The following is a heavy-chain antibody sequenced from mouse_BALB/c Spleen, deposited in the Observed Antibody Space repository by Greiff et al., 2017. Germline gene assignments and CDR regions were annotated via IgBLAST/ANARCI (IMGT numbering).Heavy chain of an antibody. CDR3: ARTPFAY. V-gene: IGHV1-7*01. J-gene: IGHJ3*01. Sequence: VKLKQSGAELAKPGASVKMSCKASGYTFTSYWMHWVKQRPGQGLEWIGYINPSTGYTEYNQKFKDKATLTADKSSSTAYMQLSSLTSEDSAVYYCARTPFAYWGQGTLVTVSA. CDR1: GYTFTSYW. CDR2: INPSTGYT.